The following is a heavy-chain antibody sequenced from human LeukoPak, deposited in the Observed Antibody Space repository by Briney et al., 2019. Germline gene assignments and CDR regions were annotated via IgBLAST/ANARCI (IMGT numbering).Heavy chain of an antibody. V-gene: IGHV1-18*01. J-gene: IGHJ3*01. CDR2: ISAYNGNT. CDR1: GYNFSTYG. CDR3: ARETIEAFDV. D-gene: IGHD4/OR15-4a*01. Sequence: ASVKVSCKTSGYNFSTYGISWVRQAPGQGLEWMGWISAYNGNTNYAQKFQGRVTMTTDTSTSTAHLEMRSLRPDDTAVYYCARETIEAFDVWGQGTMVTVSS.